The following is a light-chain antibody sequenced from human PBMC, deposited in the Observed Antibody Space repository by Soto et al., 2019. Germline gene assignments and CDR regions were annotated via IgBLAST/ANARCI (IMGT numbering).Light chain of an antibody. J-gene: IGKJ1*01. Sequence: EIVLTQSPGTLSLSPGERASLSCRASQTVNSNHLAWYQQKPGQAPRLLMYGASSRATGIPDRFSGSGSGTDFTLTISRLEPEDFAVYHCQQYGSSPWTFGQGTKVEIK. V-gene: IGKV3-20*01. CDR2: GAS. CDR1: QTVNSNH. CDR3: QQYGSSPWT.